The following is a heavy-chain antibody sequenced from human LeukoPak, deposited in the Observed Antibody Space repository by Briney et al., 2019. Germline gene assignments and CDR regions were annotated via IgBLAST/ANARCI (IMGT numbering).Heavy chain of an antibody. Sequence: GGPLRLSCAASGFTFSSYAMSWVRQAPGKGLEWVSAISGSGGSTYYADSVKGRSTISRDNSKNTLYLQMNSLRAEDTAVYYCAKRLQRSSSSRPDAFDIWGQGTMVTASS. CDR3: AKRLQRSSSSRPDAFDI. D-gene: IGHD6-13*01. V-gene: IGHV3-23*01. CDR1: GFTFSSYA. CDR2: ISGSGGST. J-gene: IGHJ3*02.